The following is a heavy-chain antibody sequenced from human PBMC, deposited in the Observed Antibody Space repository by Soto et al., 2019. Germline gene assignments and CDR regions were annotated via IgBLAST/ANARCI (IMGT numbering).Heavy chain of an antibody. J-gene: IGHJ4*02. D-gene: IGHD2-2*01. CDR3: ARETARYCSSTSCYVDY. V-gene: IGHV3-11*01. Sequence: PGGSLRLSCAASGFTFSDYYMSWIRQDPGKGLEWVSYISSSGSTIYYADSVKGRFTISRDNAKNSLYLQMNSLRAEDTAVYYCARETARYCSSTSCYVDYWGQGTLVTVSS. CDR2: ISSSGSTI. CDR1: GFTFSDYY.